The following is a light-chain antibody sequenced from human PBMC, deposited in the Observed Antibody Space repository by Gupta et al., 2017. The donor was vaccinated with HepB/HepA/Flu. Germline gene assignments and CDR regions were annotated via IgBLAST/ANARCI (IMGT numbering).Light chain of an antibody. CDR2: RND. CDR1: SNNVGDQG. V-gene: IGLV10-54*04. J-gene: IGLJ3*02. Sequence: QPTLPPSLSVSMGQTPTATLTCTGNSNNVGDQGAAWLQQHQGHPPKLLSYRNDNRPSGISERFSASRSGNTASLTITGLQPEDEADYYCSAWDSSLSAEVFGGGTKLTVL. CDR3: SAWDSSLSAEV.